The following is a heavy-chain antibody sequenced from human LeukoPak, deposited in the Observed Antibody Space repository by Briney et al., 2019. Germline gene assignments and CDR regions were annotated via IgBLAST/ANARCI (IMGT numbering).Heavy chain of an antibody. J-gene: IGHJ6*03. V-gene: IGHV1-8*03. CDR2: MNPNRGNT. Sequence: ASVKVSCKASGYTFTSYDINWVRQATGQGLEWMGWMNPNRGNTGSAQKFQGRVTITRNTSIRTAYMELSSLRSEDTAVYYCARENYYYYCMDVWGKGTTVTVSS. CDR3: ARENYYYYCMDV. CDR1: GYTFTSYD.